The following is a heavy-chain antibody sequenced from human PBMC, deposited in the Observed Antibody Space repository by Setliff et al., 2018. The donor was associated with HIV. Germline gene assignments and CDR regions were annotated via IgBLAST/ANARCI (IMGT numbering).Heavy chain of an antibody. D-gene: IGHD3-16*01. CDR1: GYTFSNYG. CDR2: ITSYNGNT. Sequence: GASVKVSCKASGYTFSNYGITWVRQAPGQGLGWMGWITSYNGNTNYAKKFKGRVTMTTDTSTSIAYMELKSLRSDDTAVYYCASRAGLGYMDVWGKGTTVTVSS. J-gene: IGHJ6*03. V-gene: IGHV1-18*01. CDR3: ASRAGLGYMDV.